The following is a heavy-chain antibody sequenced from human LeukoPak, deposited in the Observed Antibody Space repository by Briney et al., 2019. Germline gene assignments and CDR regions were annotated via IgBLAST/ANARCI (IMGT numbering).Heavy chain of an antibody. Sequence: GGSLRLSCAASGFTFSSYWMSWVRQAPGKGLEWVANIKQDGSEKYYVDSVKGRFTISRDNAKNSLYLQMNSLRAEDTAVYYCARANGDYDLYFDYWGQGTLVNVSS. J-gene: IGHJ4*02. CDR1: GFTFSSYW. CDR2: IKQDGSEK. V-gene: IGHV3-7*01. CDR3: ARANGDYDLYFDY. D-gene: IGHD4-17*01.